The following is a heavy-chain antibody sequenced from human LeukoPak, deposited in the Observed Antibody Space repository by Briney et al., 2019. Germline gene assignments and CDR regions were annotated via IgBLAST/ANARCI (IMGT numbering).Heavy chain of an antibody. CDR1: GFTFSSYS. D-gene: IGHD3-10*01. CDR3: ARGGVYGSGSSLDV. CDR2: ISSSSSYI. V-gene: IGHV3-21*01. J-gene: IGHJ6*04. Sequence: PGGSLRLSCAASGFTFSSYSMNWVRQAPGKGLEWVSSISSSSSYIYYAGSVKGRFTISRDNAKNSLYLQMNSLRAEDTAVYYCARGGVYGSGSSLDVWGKGTTVTVSS.